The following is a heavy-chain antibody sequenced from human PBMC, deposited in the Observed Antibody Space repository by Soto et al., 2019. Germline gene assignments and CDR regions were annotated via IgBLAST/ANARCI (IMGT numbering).Heavy chain of an antibody. CDR2: IYYSGST. Sequence: SETLSLTCTVSGDSICSYYWGGIRQPPGKGLECIGYIYYSGSTDYNPSLKSRVTISVDTSKNQFSLKLSSVTAADTAVYYCARSYQYYDFWSGYYPYGAFDIWGQGTMVTVSS. V-gene: IGHV4-59*08. D-gene: IGHD3-3*01. CDR3: ARSYQYYDFWSGYYPYGAFDI. CDR1: GDSICSYY. J-gene: IGHJ3*02.